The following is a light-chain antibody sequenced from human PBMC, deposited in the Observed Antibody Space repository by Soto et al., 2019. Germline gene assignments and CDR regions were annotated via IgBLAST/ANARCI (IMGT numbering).Light chain of an antibody. Sequence: EIGLTQSPGTLSLSPGEGATLSCRASQSVSKNLAWYQHKPGQGPRLVIYDASDRATGIPARFSGTGSWTDFTLTIVSLEPGDFAVYYCQQRSDWPRTFGQGTRLEI. CDR3: QQRSDWPRT. CDR1: QSVSKN. V-gene: IGKV3-11*01. J-gene: IGKJ5*01. CDR2: DAS.